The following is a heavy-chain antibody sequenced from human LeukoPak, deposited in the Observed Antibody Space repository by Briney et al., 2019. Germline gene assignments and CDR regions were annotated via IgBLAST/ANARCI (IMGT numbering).Heavy chain of an antibody. Sequence: SETLSLTCTVSGGSINGYYWNWIRQPPGKGLEWIGYIYFSGSTNYNPSLQSRVTISVDTSKNQFSLQLDSVTAADTAVYFCARGEALRQNYGMDVWGQGTTVTVSS. J-gene: IGHJ6*02. V-gene: IGHV4-59*01. CDR2: IYFSGST. CDR3: ARGEALRQNYGMDV. CDR1: GGSINGYY.